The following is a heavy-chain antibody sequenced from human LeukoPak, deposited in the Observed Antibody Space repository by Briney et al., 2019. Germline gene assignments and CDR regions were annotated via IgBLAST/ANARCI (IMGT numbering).Heavy chain of an antibody. CDR2: ISSTGGTT. V-gene: IGHV3-23*01. CDR1: GITFSGYG. J-gene: IGHJ3*02. CDR3: ARVYYDSSGYYSNDAFDI. Sequence: GGTLRLSCAASGITFSGYGMSWVRQAPGKGLEWVSSISSTGGTTYYADSVKGRFTISRDNSKITLYLQMNSLRAEDTAVYYCARVYYDSSGYYSNDAFDIWGQGTMVTVSS. D-gene: IGHD3-22*01.